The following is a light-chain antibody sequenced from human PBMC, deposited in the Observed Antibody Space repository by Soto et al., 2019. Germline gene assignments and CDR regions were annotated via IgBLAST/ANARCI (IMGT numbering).Light chain of an antibody. J-gene: IGKJ4*01. CDR2: DAS. CDR3: QQRSNWPPLT. Sequence: EIVLTQSPATLSLSPGERATLSCRASQSVSSYLAWYQPKPGQAPRLFIYDASNRATGIPARFSGSGSGTDFTLTISSLQPEDFAVYYCQQRSNWPPLTFGGGTKVEIK. CDR1: QSVSSY. V-gene: IGKV3-11*01.